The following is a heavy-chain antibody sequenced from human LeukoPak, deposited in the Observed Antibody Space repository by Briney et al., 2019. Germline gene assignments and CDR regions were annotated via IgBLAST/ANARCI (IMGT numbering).Heavy chain of an antibody. V-gene: IGHV4-34*01. D-gene: IGHD3-22*01. J-gene: IGHJ6*03. Sequence: PSETLSLTCAVYGGSFSGYYWSWIRQPPGKGLEWIGEINHSGSTNYNPSLKSRVTISVDTSKNQFSLKLSSVTAADTAVYYCAFGRDYYDSSGYPYYYYMDVWGKGTTVTVSS. CDR1: GGSFSGYY. CDR3: AFGRDYYDSSGYPYYYYMDV. CDR2: INHSGST.